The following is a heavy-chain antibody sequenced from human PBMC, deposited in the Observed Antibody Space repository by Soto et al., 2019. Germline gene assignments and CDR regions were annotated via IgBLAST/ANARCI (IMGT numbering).Heavy chain of an antibody. D-gene: IGHD3-16*01. V-gene: IGHV3-30*04. CDR1: GFTFRFYA. Sequence: GGSRRLSGAASGFTFRFYAMHWVRQSPGKGLEWVAVISSNGRNKHYVDSVKGRFTISRDNPQDTLYLQMDSLRPDDTAVYYCARQAKIGDRSQFYFDSWGQGTLVTVSS. CDR2: ISSNGRNK. J-gene: IGHJ4*02. CDR3: ARQAKIGDRSQFYFDS.